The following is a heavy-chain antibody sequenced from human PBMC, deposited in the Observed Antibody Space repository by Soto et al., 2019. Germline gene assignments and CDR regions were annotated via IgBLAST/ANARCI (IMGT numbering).Heavy chain of an antibody. CDR3: ARRLVVPGLDYYYGMDV. Sequence: GGSLRLSCAASGFTFSSYGMHWVRQAPGKGLEWVAVIWYDGSNKYYADSVKGRFTISRDNSKNTLYLQMNSLRAEDTAVYYCARRLVVPGLDYYYGMDVWGQGTTVTVSS. CDR1: GFTFSSYG. V-gene: IGHV3-33*01. CDR2: IWYDGSNK. J-gene: IGHJ6*02. D-gene: IGHD2-2*01.